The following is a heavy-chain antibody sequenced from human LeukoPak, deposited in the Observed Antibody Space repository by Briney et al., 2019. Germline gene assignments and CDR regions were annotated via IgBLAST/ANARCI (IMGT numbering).Heavy chain of an antibody. Sequence: GTSLRLSCAASGFIFDDYAVHWVRQAPGKGLEWVSGISWNSGSMEYADSVKGRFTISRDNAKNSLYLQMNSLRVEDTAVYYCARDISGSWSFDYWGQGTLVTVSS. CDR3: ARDISGSWSFDY. D-gene: IGHD1-26*01. J-gene: IGHJ4*02. CDR1: GFIFDDYA. CDR2: ISWNSGSM. V-gene: IGHV3-9*01.